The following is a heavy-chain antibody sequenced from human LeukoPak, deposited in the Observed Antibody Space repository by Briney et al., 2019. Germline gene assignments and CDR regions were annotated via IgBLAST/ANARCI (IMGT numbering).Heavy chain of an antibody. D-gene: IGHD5-18*01. CDR3: AKGGGYSYGQLVVDY. V-gene: IGHV3-43*01. Sequence: GGSLRLSCAASGFTFDDYTMHWVRQAPGKGLEWVSLISWDGGSTYYADSVKGRFTISRDNSKNSLYLQMNSLRTEDTALYYCAKGGGYSYGQLVVDYWGQGTLVTVSS. CDR1: GFTFDDYT. J-gene: IGHJ4*02. CDR2: ISWDGGST.